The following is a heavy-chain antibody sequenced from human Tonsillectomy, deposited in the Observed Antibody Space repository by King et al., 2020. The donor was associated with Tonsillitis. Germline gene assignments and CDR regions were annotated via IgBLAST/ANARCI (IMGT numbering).Heavy chain of an antibody. CDR2: INPNSGGT. J-gene: IGHJ6*03. V-gene: IGHV1-2*02. D-gene: IGHD3-10*01. Sequence: QLVQSGAEVKKPGASVKVSCKASGYTFTGYYMHWVRQAPGQGLEWMGWINPNSGGTNYAQNFQGRVTMTRETSISTAYMELGRLRSDDTAVSYCARDYRGRITMVRGVIINYYYYYYMDVWGKGTTVTVSS. CDR1: GYTFTGYY. CDR3: ARDYRGRITMVRGVIINYYYYYYMDV.